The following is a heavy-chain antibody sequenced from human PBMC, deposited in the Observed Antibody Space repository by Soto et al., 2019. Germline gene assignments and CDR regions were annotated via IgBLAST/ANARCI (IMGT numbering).Heavy chain of an antibody. V-gene: IGHV3-21*01. CDR2: ISSSSSYI. Sequence: GGSLRLSCAASGFTFSSYSMNWIRQAPGKGLEWVSSISSSSSYIYYADSVKGRFTISRDNAKNSLYLQMNSLRAEDTAVYYCARGLHSSPPPDAFDIWGQGTMVTVSS. J-gene: IGHJ3*02. CDR3: ARGLHSSPPPDAFDI. CDR1: GFTFSSYS. D-gene: IGHD6-13*01.